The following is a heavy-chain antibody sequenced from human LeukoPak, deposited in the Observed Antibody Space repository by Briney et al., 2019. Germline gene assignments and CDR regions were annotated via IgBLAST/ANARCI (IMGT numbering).Heavy chain of an antibody. J-gene: IGHJ4*02. CDR3: TRPRYSGYDFDY. CDR2: IRSKANSYAT. Sequence: GGSLRLSCAASGFTFSGSAMHWVRQASGKGLEWVGRIRSKANSYATAYAASVKGRLTISRDDSKNTAYLQMNSLKTEDTAVYYCTRPRYSGYDFDYWGQGTLVTVSS. CDR1: GFTFSGSA. D-gene: IGHD5-12*01. V-gene: IGHV3-73*01.